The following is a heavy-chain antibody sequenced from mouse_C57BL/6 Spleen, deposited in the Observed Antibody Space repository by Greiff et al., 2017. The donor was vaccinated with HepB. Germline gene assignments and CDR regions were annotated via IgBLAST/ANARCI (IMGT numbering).Heavy chain of an antibody. J-gene: IGHJ4*01. Sequence: EVMLVESEGGLVQPGSSMKLSCTASGFTFSDYYMAWVRQVPEKGLEWVANINYDGSSTYYLDSLKSRFIISRDNAKNILYLQMSSLKSEDTATYYCARRGAQAAMDYWGQGTSVTVSS. D-gene: IGHD3-2*02. CDR1: GFTFSDYY. CDR2: INYDGSST. CDR3: ARRGAQAAMDY. V-gene: IGHV5-16*01.